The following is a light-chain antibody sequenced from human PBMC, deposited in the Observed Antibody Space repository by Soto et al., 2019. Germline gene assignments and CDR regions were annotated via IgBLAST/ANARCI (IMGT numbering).Light chain of an antibody. CDR3: QQYNSHSLT. Sequence: DIQITQPPSSLSASVGDRVTITCRASQSISSYLNWYQQKPGKAPKLLIYAASSLQSGVPSRFSGSGSETVFTLTISSLQPDDFATYYCQQYNSHSLTFGHGTKVDIK. CDR1: QSISSY. CDR2: AAS. J-gene: IGKJ1*01. V-gene: IGKV1-39*01.